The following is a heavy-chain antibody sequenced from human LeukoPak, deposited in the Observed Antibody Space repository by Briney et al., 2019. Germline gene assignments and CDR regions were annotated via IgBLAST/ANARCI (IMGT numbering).Heavy chain of an antibody. V-gene: IGHV4-59*12. D-gene: IGHD1-26*01. CDR2: IYYSGST. CDR1: GGSISSYY. Sequence: SETLSLTCTVPGGSISSYYWSWIRQPPGKGLEWIGYIYYSGSTNYNPSLKSRVTISVDTSKNQFSLKLSSVTAADTAVYYCAREVGATVRGMDVWGQGTTVTVSS. CDR3: AREVGATVRGMDV. J-gene: IGHJ6*02.